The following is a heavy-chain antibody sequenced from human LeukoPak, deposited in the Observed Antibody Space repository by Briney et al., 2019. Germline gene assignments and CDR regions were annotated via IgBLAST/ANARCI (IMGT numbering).Heavy chain of an antibody. Sequence: SVKVSCKASGGTFSSYAISWVRQAPGQGLEWMGRIIPILGIANYAQKFQGRVTITADKSTSTAYMELSSPRSEDTAVYYCARESPVGDIVVVVAATRYFDYWGQGTLVTVSS. CDR1: GGTFSSYA. J-gene: IGHJ4*02. CDR2: IIPILGIA. D-gene: IGHD2-15*01. V-gene: IGHV1-69*04. CDR3: ARESPVGDIVVVVAATRYFDY.